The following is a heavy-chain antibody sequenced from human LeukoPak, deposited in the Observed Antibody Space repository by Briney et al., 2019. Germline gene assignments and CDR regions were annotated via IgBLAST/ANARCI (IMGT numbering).Heavy chain of an antibody. CDR3: ARGRNTMVRGAIGAETRYYYSYYMDV. Sequence: SETLSLTCAVSGGSISSSNWWSWVRPPPGRGLEWIGEIYHSGSTNYNPSLKSRVTISGDTSKNQFSLKLSSVTAADTAVYYCARGRNTMVRGAIGAETRYYYSYYMDVWGKGTTVTVSS. V-gene: IGHV4-4*02. D-gene: IGHD3-10*01. J-gene: IGHJ6*03. CDR1: GGSISSSNW. CDR2: IYHSGST.